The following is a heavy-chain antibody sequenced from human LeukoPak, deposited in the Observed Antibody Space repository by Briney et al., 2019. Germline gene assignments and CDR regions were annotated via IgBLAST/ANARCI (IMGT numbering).Heavy chain of an antibody. Sequence: SETLSLTCTVSGGSISSYYWSWIRQPAGKGLEWIGRIYTSGSTNYNPSLKSRVTMSVDTSKNQFSLKLSSVTAADTAVYYCARVVGLAAAGYRYYYYYMDVWGKGTTVTISS. CDR1: GGSISSYY. CDR3: ARVVGLAAAGYRYYYYYMDV. V-gene: IGHV4-4*07. J-gene: IGHJ6*03. D-gene: IGHD6-13*01. CDR2: IYTSGST.